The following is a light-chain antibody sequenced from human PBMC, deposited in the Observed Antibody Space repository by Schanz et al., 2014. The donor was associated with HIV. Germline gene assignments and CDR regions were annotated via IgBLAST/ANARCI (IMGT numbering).Light chain of an antibody. CDR1: SADVGAYKS. J-gene: IGLJ3*02. CDR2: DVN. Sequence: QSVLTQPASVSGSPGQSITISCTGTSADVGAYKSVSWYQQHPGKAPKLIIYDVNNRPSGVSDRFSGSKSANTASLAISGLQADDEAYYYCQSYDTSLSVWVFGGGTKLTVL. V-gene: IGLV2-14*03. CDR3: QSYDTSLSVWV.